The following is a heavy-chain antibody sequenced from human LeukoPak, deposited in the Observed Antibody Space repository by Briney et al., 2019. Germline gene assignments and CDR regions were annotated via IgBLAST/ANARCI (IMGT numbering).Heavy chain of an antibody. J-gene: IGHJ5*02. Sequence: PGGSLRLSCAASGFTFSSYGMHWVRQAPGKGLVWVAFIRYDGSNKYYADSVKGRFTISRDNSKNTLYLQMNSLRAEDTALYYCAREYCSSTSCLGPWGQGTLVTVSS. CDR3: AREYCSSTSCLGP. CDR2: IRYDGSNK. D-gene: IGHD2-2*01. CDR1: GFTFSSYG. V-gene: IGHV3-30*02.